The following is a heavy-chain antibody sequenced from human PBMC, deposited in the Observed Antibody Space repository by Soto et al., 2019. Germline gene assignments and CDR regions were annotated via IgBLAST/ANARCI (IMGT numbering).Heavy chain of an antibody. J-gene: IGHJ3*02. CDR3: AAPSPSIVVVGNDAFDI. D-gene: IGHD2-15*01. V-gene: IGHV1-58*02. Sequence: VKVSCKASGFTFTSSAMQWVRQASGQRLEWIGWIVVGSGNTNYAQKFQERVTITRDMSTSTAYMELSSLRSEDTAVYYCAAPSPSIVVVGNDAFDIWGQGTMVTVSS. CDR1: GFTFTSSA. CDR2: IVVGSGNT.